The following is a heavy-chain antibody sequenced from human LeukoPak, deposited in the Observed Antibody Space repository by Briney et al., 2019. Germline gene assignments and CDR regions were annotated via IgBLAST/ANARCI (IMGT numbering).Heavy chain of an antibody. CDR2: SYYSGIT. CDR3: ARGEPVDY. D-gene: IGHD1-14*01. J-gene: IGHJ4*02. Sequence: SGTLSLTCTVSGDSISTYYWSWIRQSPGKGLEWIGYSYYSGITSYSPSLKSRVTMSVDESKNQLSLKVNSVTAADTAVYYCARGEPVDYWGQGTLVTVSS. V-gene: IGHV4-59*01. CDR1: GDSISTYY.